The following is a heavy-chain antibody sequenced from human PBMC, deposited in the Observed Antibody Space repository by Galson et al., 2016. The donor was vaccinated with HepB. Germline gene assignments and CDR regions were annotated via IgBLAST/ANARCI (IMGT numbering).Heavy chain of an antibody. CDR3: ARDIIRGAPDYLDY. D-gene: IGHD3-10*01. J-gene: IGHJ4*02. CDR1: GFTFTNYA. Sequence: SLRLSCAASGFTFTNYAMHWVRQAPGKGLEWVAVISYDGKVKKYADSLEGRFSISRDDSRNTVYLQVDSLTIEDAAVYYCARDIIRGAPDYLDYWGQGTLVTVSS. CDR2: ISYDGKVK. V-gene: IGHV3-30*04.